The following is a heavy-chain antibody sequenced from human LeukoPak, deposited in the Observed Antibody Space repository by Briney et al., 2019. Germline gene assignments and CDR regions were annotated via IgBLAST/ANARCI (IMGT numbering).Heavy chain of an antibody. CDR1: GGSFSGYY. Sequence: SETLSLTCAVYGGSFSGYYWSWIRQPPGKGLEWIGEINHSGSTNYNPSLKSRVTISVDTSKNQISLKLSSVTAADTAVYYCARVPFWAYYFDYWGQGTLVTVSS. J-gene: IGHJ4*02. CDR2: INHSGST. V-gene: IGHV4-34*01. CDR3: ARVPFWAYYFDY. D-gene: IGHD3-16*01.